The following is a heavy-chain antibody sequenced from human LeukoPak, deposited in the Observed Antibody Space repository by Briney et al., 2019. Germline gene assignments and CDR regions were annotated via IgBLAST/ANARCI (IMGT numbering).Heavy chain of an antibody. J-gene: IGHJ3*02. CDR1: GFTFSSYA. D-gene: IGHD3-22*01. V-gene: IGHV3-30*04. CDR2: ISYDGSNK. CDR3: ARCRLDDSSEI. Sequence: PGRSLRLSCAASGFTFSSYAMHWVRQAPGKGLEWVAVISYDGSNKYYADSLKGRFTISRDNAKNSLYLQMNSLRAEDTAVYYCARCRLDDSSEIWGQGTMVTVSS.